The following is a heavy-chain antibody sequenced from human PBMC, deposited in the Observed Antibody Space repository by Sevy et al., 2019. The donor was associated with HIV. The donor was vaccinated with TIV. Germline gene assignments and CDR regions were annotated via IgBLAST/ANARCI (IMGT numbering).Heavy chain of an antibody. CDR3: ARVRAVSSPNDAFDI. V-gene: IGHV1-69*13. CDR1: GGTFSSYA. CDR2: IIPIFGTA. J-gene: IGHJ3*02. Sequence: ASVKVSCKASGGTFSSYAISWVRQAPGQGLEWMGGIIPIFGTANYAQTFQGRVTITADESTSTAYMELSSLRSEDTAVYYCARVRAVSSPNDAFDIWGQGTMVTVSS.